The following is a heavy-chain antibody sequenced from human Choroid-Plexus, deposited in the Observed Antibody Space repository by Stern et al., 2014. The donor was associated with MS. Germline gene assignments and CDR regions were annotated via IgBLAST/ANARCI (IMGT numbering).Heavy chain of an antibody. CDR2: INPNTGGN. Sequence: QVQLVQSGAEVKKPGASVKVSCKTSGYIFTGHYIHWVRQAPGQGLEWMAWINPNTGGNQYAQKFQGRVTMSRDTSISTAYVELSSLTSDDTAVYYCARDQRGITIFGVVTDYYYLGMDVWGQGTTVTVSS. CDR3: ARDQRGITIFGVVTDYYYLGMDV. J-gene: IGHJ6*02. CDR1: GYIFTGHY. D-gene: IGHD3-3*01. V-gene: IGHV1-2*02.